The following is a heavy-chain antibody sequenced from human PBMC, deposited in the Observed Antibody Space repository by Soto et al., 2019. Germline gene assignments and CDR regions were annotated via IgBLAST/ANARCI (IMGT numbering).Heavy chain of an antibody. CDR3: TRWNGYGDL. CDR2: VSGGSGVT. CDR1: GFSFSTYG. V-gene: IGHV3-23*01. D-gene: IGHD1-1*01. Sequence: EMQLLESGGGLVQPGGSLRLSCVVSGFSFSTYGVTWVRQAPGKGLEWVCGVSGGSGVTHYTDSVKGRFTISGDDSKNTVYLQMHSLRGENTAVYYCTRWNGYGDLWGQGTLVTVSS. J-gene: IGHJ5*02.